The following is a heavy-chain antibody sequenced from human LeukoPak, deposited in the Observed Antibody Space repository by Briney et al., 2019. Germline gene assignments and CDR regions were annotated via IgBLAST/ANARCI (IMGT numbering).Heavy chain of an antibody. CDR3: AKDRPIAAAGTLDY. D-gene: IGHD6-13*01. J-gene: IGHJ4*02. V-gene: IGHV3-30*02. CDR2: IRYDGSNK. Sequence: PGGSLRLSCAASGFTFSSYGMHWVRQAPGKGLEWVTFIRYDGSNKYYADSVKGRFTIPRDNSKNTLYLQMNSLRAEDTAVYYCAKDRPIAAAGTLDYWGQGTLVTVSS. CDR1: GFTFSSYG.